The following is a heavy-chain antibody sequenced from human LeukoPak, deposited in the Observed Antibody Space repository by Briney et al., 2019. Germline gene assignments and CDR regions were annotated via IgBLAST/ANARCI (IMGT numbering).Heavy chain of an antibody. J-gene: IGHJ4*02. CDR1: GFTFSSYA. D-gene: IGHD2-2*01. V-gene: IGHV3-23*01. Sequence: PGGSLRLSCAASGFTFSSYAMSWVRQAPGKGLEWVSAISGNGGSTYYADSVKGRFTISRDNSKNTLYLQMNSLRAEDTAVYYCAKSRGSIVVVPAAQFDYWGQGTLVTVSS. CDR2: ISGNGGST. CDR3: AKSRGSIVVVPAAQFDY.